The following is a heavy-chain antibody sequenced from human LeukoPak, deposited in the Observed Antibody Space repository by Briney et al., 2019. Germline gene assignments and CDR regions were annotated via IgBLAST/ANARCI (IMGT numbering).Heavy chain of an antibody. CDR2: ISYDGRNK. CDR3: AKPRDIDSWAFYV. Sequence: GGSLRLSCAASKFTFNNHDMHWVRQAPGKGLEWVAAISYDGRNKYYADSVKGRFTISRDNSKNTLNLQMNGLRTGDTAVFYCAKPRDIDSWAFYVWGQGTMVTVSS. J-gene: IGHJ3*01. D-gene: IGHD2-15*01. CDR1: KFTFNNHD. V-gene: IGHV3-30*18.